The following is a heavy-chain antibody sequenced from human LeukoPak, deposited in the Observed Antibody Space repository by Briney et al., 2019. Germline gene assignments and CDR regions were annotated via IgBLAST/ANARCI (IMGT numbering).Heavy chain of an antibody. J-gene: IGHJ3*02. CDR3: GKDIGYYDSSGYYSDAFDI. D-gene: IGHD3-22*01. CDR1: GFTFDDYA. Sequence: LSGGSLRLSCAASGFTFDDYAMHWVRQAPGKGLEWVSGISWNSGSIGYADSVKGRFTISRDNAKNSLYLQMNSLRAEDTALYYCGKDIGYYDSSGYYSDAFDIWGQGTMVTVSS. CDR2: ISWNSGSI. V-gene: IGHV3-9*01.